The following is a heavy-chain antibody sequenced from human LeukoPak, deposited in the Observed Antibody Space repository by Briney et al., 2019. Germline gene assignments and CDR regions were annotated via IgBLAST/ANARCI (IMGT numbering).Heavy chain of an antibody. Sequence: SETLSLTCAVYGGSFSGYYWSWMRQPPGKGLEWIGEINHSGSTNYNPSLKSRVTISVDTSKNQFSLKLSSVTAADTAVYYCARAGYDFWSGYSNQIDYWGQGTLVTVSS. CDR3: ARAGYDFWSGYSNQIDY. V-gene: IGHV4-34*01. J-gene: IGHJ4*02. D-gene: IGHD3-3*01. CDR1: GGSFSGYY. CDR2: INHSGST.